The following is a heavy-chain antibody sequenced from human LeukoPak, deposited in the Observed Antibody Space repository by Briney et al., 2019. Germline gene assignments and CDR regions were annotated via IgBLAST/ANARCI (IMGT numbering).Heavy chain of an antibody. CDR1: GFTFSSYS. Sequence: GGSLRLSCAASGFTFSSYSMNWVRQAPGKGLEWVSVIYSGGSTYYADSVKGRFTISRHNSKNTLYLQMNSLRAEDTAVYYCARDHCSGGSCYPRDGMDVWGQGTTVTVSS. CDR2: IYSGGST. J-gene: IGHJ6*02. V-gene: IGHV3-53*04. CDR3: ARDHCSGGSCYPRDGMDV. D-gene: IGHD2-15*01.